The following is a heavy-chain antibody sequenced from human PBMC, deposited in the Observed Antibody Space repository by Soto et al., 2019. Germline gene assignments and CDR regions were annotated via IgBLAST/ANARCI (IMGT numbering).Heavy chain of an antibody. Sequence: SETLSLTCTVCGGSISSYYWSWIRQPPGKGLEWIGYIYYSGSTNYNPSLKSRVTISVDTSKNQLSLKLSSVTAADTAVYYCARAYSSSWYYGMDVWGQGTTVTVSS. CDR3: ARAYSSSWYYGMDV. D-gene: IGHD6-13*01. CDR2: IYYSGST. CDR1: GGSISSYY. J-gene: IGHJ6*02. V-gene: IGHV4-59*01.